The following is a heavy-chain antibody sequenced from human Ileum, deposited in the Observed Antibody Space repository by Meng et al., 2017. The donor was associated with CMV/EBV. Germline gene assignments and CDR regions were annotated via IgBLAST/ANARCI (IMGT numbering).Heavy chain of an antibody. D-gene: IGHD3-9*01. CDR1: FTFGTYA. CDR2: ISADDGST. Sequence: FTFGTYAMSWVRQTPGKGLKWVSMISADDGSTYYADSVKGRFTISSDNSKNTLYLQMNSLKADDTAVYFCAKDSHYDLLAGATDFDSWGQGTLVTVSS. J-gene: IGHJ4*02. V-gene: IGHV3-23*01. CDR3: AKDSHYDLLAGATDFDS.